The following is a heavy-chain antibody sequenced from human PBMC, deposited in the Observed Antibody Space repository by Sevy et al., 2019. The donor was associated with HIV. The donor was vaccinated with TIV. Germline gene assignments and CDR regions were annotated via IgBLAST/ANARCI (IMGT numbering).Heavy chain of an antibody. CDR3: ASYGDPGVDFGDYIVGWFDP. Sequence: SQTLSLTCAISGDTVSSNSAIWNWIRQSPSRGLEWLGRTYYRSKWYNDYAVSVKGRITINPDTSKNQFSLHLNSVTPEDTAVYYCASYGDPGVDFGDYIVGWFDPWGQGTLVTVSS. CDR2: TYYRSKWYN. V-gene: IGHV6-1*01. D-gene: IGHD4-17*01. CDR1: GDTVSSNSAI. J-gene: IGHJ5*02.